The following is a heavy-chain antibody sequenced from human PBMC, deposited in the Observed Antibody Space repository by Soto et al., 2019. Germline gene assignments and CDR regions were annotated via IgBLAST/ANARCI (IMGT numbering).Heavy chain of an antibody. CDR3: ARLGGYYQALDT. CDR1: GGSISSGGYS. J-gene: IGHJ5*02. Sequence: PSETLSLTCAVSGGSISSGGYSWSWVRQPPGKGLEWIGEIYHSGSTNYNPSLKSRVTISVDMSEKQSSLKLTSVTAADTAVYYCARLGGYYQALDTWGQGALVTVSS. D-gene: IGHD3-22*01. CDR2: IYHSGST. V-gene: IGHV4-4*02.